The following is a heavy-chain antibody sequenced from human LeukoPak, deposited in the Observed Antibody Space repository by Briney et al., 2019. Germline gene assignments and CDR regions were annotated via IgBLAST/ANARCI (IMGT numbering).Heavy chain of an antibody. V-gene: IGHV1-3*01. CDR3: ARDSGSGNNDY. J-gene: IGHJ4*02. Sequence: GASVTVSFKASGYTFTSYALHWVRQAPGQRLEWVGWISAGNGNTKYSQNFQGRVNFISNTSATTAFMELSSLRSEDAAVYYCARDSGSGNNDYWGQGTLVTVSS. CDR1: GYTFTSYA. D-gene: IGHD1-26*01. CDR2: ISAGNGNT.